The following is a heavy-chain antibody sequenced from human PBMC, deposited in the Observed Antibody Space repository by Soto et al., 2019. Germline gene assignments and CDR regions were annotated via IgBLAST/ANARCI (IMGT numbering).Heavy chain of an antibody. J-gene: IGHJ4*02. CDR3: AKEITMVRGPDPWGNSDY. V-gene: IGHV3-23*01. CDR2: ISGSGGST. Sequence: PGGSLRLSCAASGFTFSSYAMSWVRQAPGKGLEWVSAISGSGGSTYYADSVKGRFTISRDNSKNTLYLQMNSLRAEDTAVYYCAKEITMVRGPDPWGNSDYWGQGTLVTVSS. D-gene: IGHD3-10*01. CDR1: GFTFSSYA.